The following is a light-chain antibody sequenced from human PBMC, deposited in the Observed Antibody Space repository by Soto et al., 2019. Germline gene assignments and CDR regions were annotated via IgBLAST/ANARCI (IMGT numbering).Light chain of an antibody. V-gene: IGKV3-20*01. Sequence: EIVLTQSPGTLSLSPGERATLSCRASQSVSSSYLAWYQQKPGQAPRLLIYGASSRATGIPDRFSGSGSGTDFTLTISRLEPEDFAVYYCQQYQTFGQETKVDIK. CDR3: QQYQT. J-gene: IGKJ1*01. CDR1: QSVSSSY. CDR2: GAS.